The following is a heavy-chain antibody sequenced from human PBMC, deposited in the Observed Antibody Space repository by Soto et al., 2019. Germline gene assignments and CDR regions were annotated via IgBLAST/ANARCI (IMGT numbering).Heavy chain of an antibody. D-gene: IGHD6-13*01. Sequence: SXKVSFKASGYTXGNFGGLLVRQAPGQGLEWMGWISPYNGNTQYEQKLQGRVTLNTDTSTSKAYMEVRRLRYDETAVYYCARAPQTAAPGTVDYWGQGTLLTVSP. CDR1: GYTXGNFG. J-gene: IGHJ4*02. V-gene: IGHV1-18*01. CDR3: ARAPQTAAPGTVDY. CDR2: ISPYNGNT.